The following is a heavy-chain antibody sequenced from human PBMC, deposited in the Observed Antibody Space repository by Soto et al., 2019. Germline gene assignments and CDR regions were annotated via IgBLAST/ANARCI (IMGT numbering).Heavy chain of an antibody. V-gene: IGHV1-18*01. CDR2: ISAYNGNT. D-gene: IGHD5-12*01. CDR1: GYTFTSYG. J-gene: IGHJ6*02. CDR3: AGGVIVATIDFQTMDV. Sequence: ASVKVSCKASGYTFTSYGISWVRQAPGQGLEWMGWISAYNGNTNYAQKLQGRVTMTTDTSTSTAYMELRSLRSDDTAVYYCAGGVIVATIDFQTMDVWGQGTTVTVSS.